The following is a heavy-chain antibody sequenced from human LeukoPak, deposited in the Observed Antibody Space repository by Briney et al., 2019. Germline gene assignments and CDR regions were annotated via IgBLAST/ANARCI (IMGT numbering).Heavy chain of an antibody. CDR3: AREAAAADNYFDY. Sequence: SETLSLTCAVSGGSISSGGYSWSWIRQPPGEGLGWIGYIYHSGSTYYNPSLKSRVTISVDRSKNQFSLKLSSVTAADTAVYYCAREAAAADNYFDYWGQGTLVTVSS. J-gene: IGHJ4*02. V-gene: IGHV4-30-2*01. CDR2: IYHSGST. D-gene: IGHD6-13*01. CDR1: GGSISSGGYS.